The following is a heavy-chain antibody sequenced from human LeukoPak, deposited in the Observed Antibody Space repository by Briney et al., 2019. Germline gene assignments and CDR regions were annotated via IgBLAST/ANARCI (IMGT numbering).Heavy chain of an antibody. J-gene: IGHJ5*02. CDR2: INPSGGST. CDR1: GYTFTSYY. D-gene: IGHD3-10*01. Sequence: ASVKVSCKASGYTFTSYYMHWVRQPPGQGLEWMGIINPSGGSTSYAQKFQGRVTMTRDTSTSTVYMELSSLRSEDTAVYYCARGHPYYGSRLQRKTYNWFDPWGQGTLVTVSS. CDR3: ARGHPYYGSRLQRKTYNWFDP. V-gene: IGHV1-46*01.